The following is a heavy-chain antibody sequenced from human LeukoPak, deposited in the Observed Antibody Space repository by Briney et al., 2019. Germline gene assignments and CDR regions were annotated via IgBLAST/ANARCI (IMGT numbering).Heavy chain of an antibody. V-gene: IGHV3-30-3*01. Sequence: EGSLRLSCAASGFTFSSYAMHWVRQAPGKGLEWVAVISYDGSNKYYADSVKGRFTISRDNSKNTLYLQMNSLRAEDTAVYYCARGGERFDWLIYYFDYWGQGTLVTVSS. CDR2: ISYDGSNK. CDR3: ARGGERFDWLIYYFDY. D-gene: IGHD3-9*01. CDR1: GFTFSSYA. J-gene: IGHJ4*02.